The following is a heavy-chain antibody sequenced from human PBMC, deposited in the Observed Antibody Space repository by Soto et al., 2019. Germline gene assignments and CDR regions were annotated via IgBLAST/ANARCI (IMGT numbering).Heavy chain of an antibody. J-gene: IGHJ6*02. CDR3: ARDGDSSGYYGYYYYGMDV. V-gene: IGHV3-30*03. Sequence: GGSLRLSCAASGFTFSSYGMHWVRQAPGKGLEWVAVISYDGSNKYYADSVKGRFTISRDNSKNTLYLQMNSLRAEDTAVYYCARDGDSSGYYGYYYYGMDVWGQGTTVTVSS. D-gene: IGHD3-22*01. CDR2: ISYDGSNK. CDR1: GFTFSSYG.